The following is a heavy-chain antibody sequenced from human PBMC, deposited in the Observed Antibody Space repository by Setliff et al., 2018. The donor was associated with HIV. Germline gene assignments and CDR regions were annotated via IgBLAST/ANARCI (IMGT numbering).Heavy chain of an antibody. J-gene: IGHJ4*02. D-gene: IGHD1-26*01. CDR2: INHSGST. CDR3: AGGPGTTSIDY. CDR1: GFSINSGYY. V-gene: IGHV4-38-2*01. Sequence: PSETLSLTCAVSGFSINSGYYWGWIRQPSGKGLEWIGEINHSGSTNYNMSLWSRVTISLDASRNQFSLELISVTAADTAVYYCAGGPGTTSIDYWAQGTLVTVSS.